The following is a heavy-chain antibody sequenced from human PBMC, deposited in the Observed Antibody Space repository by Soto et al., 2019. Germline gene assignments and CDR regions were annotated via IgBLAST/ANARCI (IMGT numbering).Heavy chain of an antibody. Sequence: QLQLQESGPGLVKPSETLSLTCTVSGGSISSSSYYWGWIRQPPGKGLEWIGSIYYSGSTYYNPSLKSRVTISVDTSKNQFSLKLSSVTAADTALYYCARWFRPRGGMDVWGQGTTVTVSS. V-gene: IGHV4-39*01. CDR3: ARWFRPRGGMDV. J-gene: IGHJ6*02. CDR1: GGSISSSSYY. D-gene: IGHD3-10*01. CDR2: IYYSGST.